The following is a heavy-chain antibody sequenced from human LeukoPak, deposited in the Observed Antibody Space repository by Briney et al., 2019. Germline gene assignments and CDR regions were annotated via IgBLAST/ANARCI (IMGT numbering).Heavy chain of an antibody. Sequence: ASVKVSCKSSVGTFSSYAISWVRQAPGQGLEWMGGIIPIFGTANYAQKFQGRVTITADKSTSTAYMELSSLRSEDTAVCYCARERSSGWYPSTYYFDYWGQGTLVTVSS. V-gene: IGHV1-69*06. D-gene: IGHD6-19*01. J-gene: IGHJ4*02. CDR3: ARERSSGWYPSTYYFDY. CDR1: VGTFSSYA. CDR2: IIPIFGTA.